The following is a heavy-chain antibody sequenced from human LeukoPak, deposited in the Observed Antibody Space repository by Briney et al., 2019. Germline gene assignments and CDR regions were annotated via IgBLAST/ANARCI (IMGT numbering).Heavy chain of an antibody. V-gene: IGHV3-30-3*01. CDR3: ARDRVRDGYNLDY. CDR1: GFTFSSYA. D-gene: IGHD5-24*01. J-gene: IGHJ4*02. Sequence: GGSLRLSCAASGFTFSSYAMHWVRQAPGKGLEWVAVISYDGSNKHYADSVKGRFTISRDNSKSTLYLQMNSLRAEDTAVYYCARDRVRDGYNLDYWGQGTLVTVSS. CDR2: ISYDGSNK.